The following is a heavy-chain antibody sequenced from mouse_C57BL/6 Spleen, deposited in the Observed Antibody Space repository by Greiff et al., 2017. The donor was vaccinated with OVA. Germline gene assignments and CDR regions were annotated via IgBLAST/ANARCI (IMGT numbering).Heavy chain of an antibody. CDR2: FYPGSGSI. CDR3: ARHEEDYYGSRDWYFGV. CDR1: GYSFTEYT. Sequence: QVQLQQSGPELVKPGASVKLSCKASGYSFTEYTIHWVKQRSGQGLGWIGWFYPGSGSIKYNEKFKDKATLTADKSSSTVYMELSRMTSEDSAVYFCARHEEDYYGSRDWYFGVWGTGTTVTVSS. D-gene: IGHD1-1*01. J-gene: IGHJ1*03. V-gene: IGHV1-62-2*01.